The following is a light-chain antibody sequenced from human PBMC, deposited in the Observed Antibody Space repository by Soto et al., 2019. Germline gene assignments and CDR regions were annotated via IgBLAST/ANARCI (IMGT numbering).Light chain of an antibody. V-gene: IGKV1-39*01. CDR3: QESFSPLYT. CDR1: QTIHNF. J-gene: IGKJ2*01. Sequence: DIQLTQSPSSLSASVGDRVTITCRASQTIHNFLNLYQQTPGKAPNLLIYAASNLRGGVPSRFSGGGSGTDFTLTINSLQPEDFATYYCQESFSPLYTFGRGTMLDI. CDR2: AAS.